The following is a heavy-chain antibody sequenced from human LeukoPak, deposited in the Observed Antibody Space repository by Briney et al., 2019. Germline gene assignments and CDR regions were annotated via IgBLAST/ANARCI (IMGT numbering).Heavy chain of an antibody. J-gene: IGHJ5*02. D-gene: IGHD1-26*01. CDR2: ISGSGGST. Sequence: GGTLRLSCAASGFTFSNYGMSWVRQAPGKGLEWVSAISGSGGSTYYADSVKGHFTISRDNSKNTLYLQMNSLRAEDTAVYYCAKDSDRYYNWFDPWGQGTLVTVSS. V-gene: IGHV3-23*01. CDR1: GFTFSNYG. CDR3: AKDSDRYYNWFDP.